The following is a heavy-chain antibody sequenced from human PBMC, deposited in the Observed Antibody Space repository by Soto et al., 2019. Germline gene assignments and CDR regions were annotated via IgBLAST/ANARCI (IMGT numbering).Heavy chain of an antibody. Sequence: EVQLLESGGGLVQPGGSLRLSCAASGFTFSSYAMSWVRQAPGKGLEWVSAISGSGGSTYYADSVKGRFTISRDNSKNAMYLQMNSLRAEDRAVYYCAKDWGRGRGWRIYFWGQGTLVTVSS. CDR3: AKDWGRGRGWRIYF. V-gene: IGHV3-23*01. CDR2: ISGSGGST. J-gene: IGHJ4*02. D-gene: IGHD6-19*01. CDR1: GFTFSSYA.